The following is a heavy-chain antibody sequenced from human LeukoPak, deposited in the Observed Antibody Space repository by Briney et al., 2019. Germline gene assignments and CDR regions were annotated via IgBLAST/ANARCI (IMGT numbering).Heavy chain of an antibody. D-gene: IGHD3-10*01. V-gene: IGHV3-30*04. CDR2: ISYDGTNK. CDR1: GFTFSSYA. CDR3: AKAPKLLWFGELFTDY. J-gene: IGHJ4*02. Sequence: GGSLRLSCEASGFTFSSYAMHWVRQPPGKGLEWVAAISYDGTNKYYAGSVSVRFIISRDSSKNTLYLQMNSLRAEDTAVYYCAKAPKLLWFGELFTDYWGQGTLVTVSS.